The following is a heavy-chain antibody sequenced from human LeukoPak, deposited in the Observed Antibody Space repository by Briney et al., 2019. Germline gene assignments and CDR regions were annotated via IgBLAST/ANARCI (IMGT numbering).Heavy chain of an antibody. Sequence: GGSLRLSCAASGFNFGTYAMSWVRQAPGKVLEWVSAISSNVGSTYYADSVEGRFTISRDNSNNTLSLQMSSLRAEDTAVYYCARACSGGDCYLVAFDIWGQGTVVTVSS. V-gene: IGHV3-23*01. CDR3: ARACSGGDCYLVAFDI. CDR2: ISSNVGST. CDR1: GFNFGTYA. D-gene: IGHD2-21*01. J-gene: IGHJ3*02.